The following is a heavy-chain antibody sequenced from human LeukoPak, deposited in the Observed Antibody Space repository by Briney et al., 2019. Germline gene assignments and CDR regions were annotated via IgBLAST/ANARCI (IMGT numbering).Heavy chain of an antibody. CDR2: INAGNGNT. CDR3: ARDEGPYYYDSSGYHDYFDY. V-gene: IGHV1-3*01. D-gene: IGHD3-22*01. CDR1: GYTFTSYA. J-gene: IGHJ4*02. Sequence: ASVKVSCKASGYTFTSYAMHWVRQAPGQRLEWMGWINAGNGNTKYSQKFQGRVTITRDTSANTAYMELSSLRSEDTAVYYCARDEGPYYYDSSGYHDYFDYWGQGTLVTVSS.